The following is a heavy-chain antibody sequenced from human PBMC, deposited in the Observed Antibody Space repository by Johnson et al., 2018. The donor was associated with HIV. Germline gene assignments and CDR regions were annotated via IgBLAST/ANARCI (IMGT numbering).Heavy chain of an antibody. V-gene: IGHV3-20*04. CDR2: INWNGHTP. CDR1: GFTFSSYG. Sequence: VQLVESGGGLVQPGGSLRLSCAASGFTFSSYGMSWVRQAPGKGLQWVSGINWNGHTPTYSDSVKGRFTVSRDNDKRSLYLQLSNLRAEDTALYYCATLTVRSRAFDLWGQGTLVTVSS. D-gene: IGHD4-17*01. CDR3: ATLTVRSRAFDL. J-gene: IGHJ3*01.